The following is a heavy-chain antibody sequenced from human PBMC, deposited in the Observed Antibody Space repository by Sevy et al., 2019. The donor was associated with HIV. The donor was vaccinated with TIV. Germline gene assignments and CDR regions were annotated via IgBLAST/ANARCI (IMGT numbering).Heavy chain of an antibody. Sequence: GGSLRLSCAASGFTFSSYAMHWVRQAPSKGLEWVTVISYDGSNKYYADSVKGRFTISRDNSKNTLYLQMNSLRAEDTAVYYCAREGELRYFDWLLYAHHFDYWGQGTLVTVSS. D-gene: IGHD3-9*01. CDR2: ISYDGSNK. CDR1: GFTFSSYA. CDR3: AREGELRYFDWLLYAHHFDY. V-gene: IGHV3-30*04. J-gene: IGHJ4*02.